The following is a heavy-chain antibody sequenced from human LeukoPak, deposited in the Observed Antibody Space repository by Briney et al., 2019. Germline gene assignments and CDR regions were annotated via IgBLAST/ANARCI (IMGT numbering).Heavy chain of an antibody. CDR3: ARAEKGYSGYDWSDY. D-gene: IGHD5-12*01. J-gene: IGHJ4*02. V-gene: IGHV1-18*01. Sequence: ASVKVSCKASGCTFTSYGISWVRQAPGQGLEWMGWISAYNGNTNYAQKLQGRVTMTTDTSTSTAYMELRSLRSDDTAVYYCARAEKGYSGYDWSDYWGQGTLVTVSS. CDR1: GCTFTSYG. CDR2: ISAYNGNT.